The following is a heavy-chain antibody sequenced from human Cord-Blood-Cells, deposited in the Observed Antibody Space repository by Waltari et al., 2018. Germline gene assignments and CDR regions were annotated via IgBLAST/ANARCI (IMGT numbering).Heavy chain of an antibody. CDR2: IDRGCTET. V-gene: IGHV5-51*01. D-gene: IGHD3-3*01. CDR3: SRLGFLESLSPYYYYYMDV. J-gene: IGHJ6*03. CDR1: GYSFTSYW. Sequence: EVQLVQSGEEVKKPGESMKISCKGSGYSFTSYWTGWVRQMHAQGPEWMGVIDRGCTETVYTPTFQGRVTISDDRSMSSDYRQLNSRKASDGAMDYCSRLGFLESLSPYYYYYMDVWGTGTTVTVSS.